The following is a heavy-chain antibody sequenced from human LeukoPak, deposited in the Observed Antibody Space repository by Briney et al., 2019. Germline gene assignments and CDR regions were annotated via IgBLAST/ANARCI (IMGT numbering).Heavy chain of an antibody. J-gene: IGHJ6*03. Sequence: ASVKVSCKASGYTFTSYYMHWVRQAPGQGLEWMGIINPSGGSTSHAQKIQGRVTMTRDTSTSTVYMELSSLRSEDTAVYYCARGLWGDFWSGDYYYYYMDVWGEGTTVTVSS. CDR2: INPSGGST. CDR1: GYTFTSYY. D-gene: IGHD3-3*01. V-gene: IGHV1-46*01. CDR3: ARGLWGDFWSGDYYYYYMDV.